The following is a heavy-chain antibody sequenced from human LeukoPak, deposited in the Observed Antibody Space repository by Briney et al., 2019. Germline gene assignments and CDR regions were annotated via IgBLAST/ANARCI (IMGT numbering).Heavy chain of an antibody. J-gene: IGHJ3*02. CDR1: GYTFTNDG. V-gene: IGHV7-4-1*02. CDR2: INTITGNP. Sequence: ASVKVSCKASGYTFTNDGMNWVRQAPGQGLEWMGWINTITGNPTYGQGFTGRFVFSLDSSVSTAYLQISNLMPEDTAKYYCAREILRFDIWGQGTMVTVSS. CDR3: AREILRFDI.